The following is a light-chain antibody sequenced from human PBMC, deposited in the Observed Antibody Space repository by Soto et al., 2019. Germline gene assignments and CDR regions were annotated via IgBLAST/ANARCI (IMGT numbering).Light chain of an antibody. CDR1: QSVSSSY. CDR2: DAS. CDR3: QQYNNWLALT. Sequence: EIVLTQSPVTLSLSPGERATLSCRASQSVSSSYLAWYQQKPGQAPRLLIYDASTRATGIPARFSGSGSGTEFTLTISSLQSEDFAVYYCQQYNNWLALTFGGGTKVDIK. V-gene: IGKV3-15*01. J-gene: IGKJ4*01.